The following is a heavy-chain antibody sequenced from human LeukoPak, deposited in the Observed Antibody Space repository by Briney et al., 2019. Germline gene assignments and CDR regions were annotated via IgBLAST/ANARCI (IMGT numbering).Heavy chain of an antibody. J-gene: IGHJ4*02. CDR3: ARTPGDSSAFDY. CDR2: INPSGGST. V-gene: IGHV1-46*01. D-gene: IGHD6-6*01. Sequence: ASVKVSCKASGYTFTSYDINWVRQATGQGLEWMGIINPSGGSTSYAQKFQGRVTMTGDTSTSTVYMELSSLRSEDTAVYYCARTPGDSSAFDYWGQGTLVTVSS. CDR1: GYTFTSYD.